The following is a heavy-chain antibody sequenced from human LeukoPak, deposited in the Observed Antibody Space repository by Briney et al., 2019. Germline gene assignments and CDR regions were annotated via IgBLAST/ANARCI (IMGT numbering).Heavy chain of an antibody. CDR3: ARVLYYDSSGLPGTLGY. J-gene: IGHJ4*02. CDR1: GFTFSSYS. D-gene: IGHD3-22*01. CDR2: ISSSSSSI. V-gene: IGHV3-48*01. Sequence: PGGFLRLSCAASGFTFSSYSMDWVRQAPGKGLEWVSYISSSSSSIYYADSVKGRFTISRDNVKNSLYLQMNSLRAEDTAVYYCARVLYYDSSGLPGTLGYWGQGTLVTVSS.